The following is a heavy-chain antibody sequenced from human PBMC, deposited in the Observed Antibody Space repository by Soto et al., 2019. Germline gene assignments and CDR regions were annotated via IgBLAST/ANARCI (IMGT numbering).Heavy chain of an antibody. CDR3: AKLVAVSTTRGYYFEY. Sequence: GESLKISCKGSGYNFINYWIGWVRQMPGKGLEWMGIIYPGDSDTRYSPSFRGQVIISADKSISTAYLQWSSLKASDTAMYYCAKLVAVSTTRGYYFEYWGQGTPVTVSS. V-gene: IGHV5-51*01. CDR1: GYNFINYW. D-gene: IGHD6-19*01. J-gene: IGHJ4*02. CDR2: IYPGDSDT.